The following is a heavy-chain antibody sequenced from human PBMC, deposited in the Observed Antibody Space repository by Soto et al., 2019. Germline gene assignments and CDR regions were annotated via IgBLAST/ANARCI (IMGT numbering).Heavy chain of an antibody. CDR3: AKDRSTAAGTNYYSDMEV. Sequence: GGSLRLSCAACGVTFMIYAMSWVLQAPGKGLEWVSAISGSGGSTYYADSVKGRFTISRDNSKNTLCLQMNSLRAEDTAVYYFAKDRSTAAGTNYYSDMEVWGKGTTDTVSS. J-gene: IGHJ6*03. CDR1: GVTFMIYA. CDR2: ISGSGGST. V-gene: IGHV3-23*01. D-gene: IGHD6-13*01.